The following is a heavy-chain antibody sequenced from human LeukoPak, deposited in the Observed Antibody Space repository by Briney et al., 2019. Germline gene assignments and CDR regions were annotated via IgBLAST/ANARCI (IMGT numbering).Heavy chain of an antibody. J-gene: IGHJ4*02. CDR2: ISAYNGNT. CDR3: TRTDLGYCSSSTGCFFSGF. Sequence: ASVKVSCKASGYTFTAYGIGWVRQAPGQGLEWMGWISAYNGNTNYAQKVQGRVTMTTDTSTSTAYLDLRSLRSDDTAVYYCTRTDLGYCSSSTGCFFSGFWGQGTQVTVSS. CDR1: GYTFTAYG. V-gene: IGHV1-18*01. D-gene: IGHD2-2*01.